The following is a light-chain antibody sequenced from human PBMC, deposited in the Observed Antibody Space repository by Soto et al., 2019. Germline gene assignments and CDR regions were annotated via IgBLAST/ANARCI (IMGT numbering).Light chain of an antibody. CDR1: KSITRW. V-gene: IGKV1-5*01. CDR3: QQYNTYPLT. Sequence: DIPMTQSPSTLSASVGDRVTITCRASKSITRWLAWYQQKPGKAPKLLIFDASSLESGVPLRFSGSGSGTEFTLTISGLQPDDFATYYCQQYNTYPLTYGGGTKVEIK. CDR2: DAS. J-gene: IGKJ4*01.